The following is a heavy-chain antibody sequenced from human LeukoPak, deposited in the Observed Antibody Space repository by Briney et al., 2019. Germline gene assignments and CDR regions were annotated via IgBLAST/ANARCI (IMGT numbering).Heavy chain of an antibody. J-gene: IGHJ1*01. D-gene: IGHD5-12*01. V-gene: IGHV6-1*01. CDR1: GDSVSSNSAA. Sequence: QTLSLTCAISGDSVSSNSAAWNWIRQSPSRGLEWLGRTYYRSKWHNDYAVSVKSRITLNPDTSKNQFSLQLSSVTPEDTAVYYCARDSGSGDDFLDSWGQGILVTVSS. CDR3: ARDSGSGDDFLDS. CDR2: TYYRSKWHN.